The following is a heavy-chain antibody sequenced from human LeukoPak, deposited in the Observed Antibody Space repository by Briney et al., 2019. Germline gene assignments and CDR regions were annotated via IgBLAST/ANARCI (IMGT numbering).Heavy chain of an antibody. CDR3: ASPLAPYCTSTICSDYYGMDV. V-gene: IGHV3-21*01. J-gene: IGHJ6*02. Sequence: GGSLRLSCAASGFTFSSYSMNWVRQAPGKGLEWVSSISSSSSYIYYADSVKGRFTISRDNAKNSLYLQMNSLRAEDTAVYYCASPLAPYCTSTICSDYYGMDVWGQGTTVTVSS. CDR2: ISSSSSYI. D-gene: IGHD2-2*01. CDR1: GFTFSSYS.